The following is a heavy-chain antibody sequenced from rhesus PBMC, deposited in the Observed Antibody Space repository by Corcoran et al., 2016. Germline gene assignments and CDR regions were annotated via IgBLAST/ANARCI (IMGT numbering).Heavy chain of an antibody. CDR1: GGSFSSYW. V-gene: IGHV4-80*01. J-gene: IGHJ4*01. D-gene: IGHD4-29*01. CDR2: INGNSGST. Sequence: QVQLQESGPGLVKPSETLSLTCAVSGGSFSSYWWSWIRQPPGKGLEWIGEINGNSGSTNSNPALKSRVTISKDASKNQFSLKLSSVTAADTAVYYCARYTDYGSSSLLGYWGQGVLVTVSS. CDR3: ARYTDYGSSSLLGY.